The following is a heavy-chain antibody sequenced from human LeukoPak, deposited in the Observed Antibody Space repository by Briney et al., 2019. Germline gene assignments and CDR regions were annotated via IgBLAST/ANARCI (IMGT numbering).Heavy chain of an antibody. Sequence: PGGSLRLSCAASGFTFSSYIMNWVRQAPGKGLDWVSYISSSSSTIYYADSVKGRFTISRDNSKNTLYLEMNSLKVEDTAIYYCARSFSSRFSSPRRPYYFDYWGQGTLVTVSS. CDR3: ARSFSSRFSSPRRPYYFDY. V-gene: IGHV3-48*01. D-gene: IGHD6-13*01. J-gene: IGHJ4*02. CDR1: GFTFSSYI. CDR2: ISSSSSTI.